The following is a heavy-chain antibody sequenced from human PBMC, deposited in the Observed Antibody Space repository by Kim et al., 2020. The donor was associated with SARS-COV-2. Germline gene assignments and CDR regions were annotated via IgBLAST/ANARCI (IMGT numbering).Heavy chain of an antibody. Sequence: ASVKVSCTASGYTFTSFYMHWVRQAPGQGLEWMGIVNPSGGGTDYAQKFHGRVTLTRDTSTSTVYMELRGLRSEDTAGYYCARQLRDYYMDVWGKGTTVT. CDR2: VNPSGGGT. D-gene: IGHD2-2*01. CDR1: GYTFTSFY. J-gene: IGHJ6*03. V-gene: IGHV1-46*01. CDR3: ARQLRDYYMDV.